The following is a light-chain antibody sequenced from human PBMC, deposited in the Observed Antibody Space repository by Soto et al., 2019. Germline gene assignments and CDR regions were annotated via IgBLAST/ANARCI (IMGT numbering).Light chain of an antibody. CDR3: QQYYSPPVS. V-gene: IGKV4-1*01. CDR2: WAS. Sequence: DIVMTQSPDSLAVSLGERATINCKSSQSVSTNNKNYLTWYQLKQGQPPSLHIFWASTRESGVPERFTASGSGTDFSLAISSLQAEDVAVSYCQQYYSPPVSFGGGTKVEIK. J-gene: IGKJ4*01. CDR1: QSVSTNNKNY.